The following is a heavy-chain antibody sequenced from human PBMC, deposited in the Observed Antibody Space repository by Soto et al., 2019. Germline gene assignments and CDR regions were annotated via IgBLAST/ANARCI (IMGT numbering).Heavy chain of an antibody. J-gene: IGHJ4*02. CDR3: ARVKYSSSSNREIDY. CDR2: IYYSGST. Sequence: QLQLQESGPGLVKPSETLSLTCTVSGGSISSSSYYWGWIRQPPGKGLEWIGSIYYSGSTYYNPSLKSRVTISVDTSKNQFSLKLSSVTAADTAVYYCARVKYSSSSNREIDYWGQGTLVTVSS. D-gene: IGHD6-6*01. V-gene: IGHV4-39*01. CDR1: GGSISSSSYY.